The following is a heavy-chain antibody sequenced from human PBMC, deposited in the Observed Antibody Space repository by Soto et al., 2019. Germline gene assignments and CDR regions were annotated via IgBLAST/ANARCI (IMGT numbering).Heavy chain of an antibody. CDR3: ARVGRGFWYFDL. CDR1: GFTFSSYW. Sequence: EVQLVESGGGLVQPGGSLRLSCAASGFTFSSYWMHWVRQAPGKGLVWVSRMNSDGSTTSYADSVKGRFTISRDNATNPVYLHMNSLTAEDTAVYYCARVGRGFWYFDLWGRGTLVTVSS. CDR2: MNSDGSTT. V-gene: IGHV3-74*01. J-gene: IGHJ2*01.